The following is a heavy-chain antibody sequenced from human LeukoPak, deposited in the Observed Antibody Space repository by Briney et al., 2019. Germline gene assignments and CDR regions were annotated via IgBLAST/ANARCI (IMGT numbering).Heavy chain of an antibody. CDR3: ARAQAGYYDILTGYPEGAYFDY. CDR1: GYSISSGYY. J-gene: IGHJ4*02. CDR2: IYHSGST. Sequence: SETLSLTCTVSGYSISSGYYWGWIRPPPGKGLEWIGSIYHSGSTYYNPSLKSRVTISVDTSKNQFSLKLSSVTAADTAVYYCARAQAGYYDILTGYPEGAYFDYWGQGTLVTVSS. V-gene: IGHV4-38-2*02. D-gene: IGHD3-9*01.